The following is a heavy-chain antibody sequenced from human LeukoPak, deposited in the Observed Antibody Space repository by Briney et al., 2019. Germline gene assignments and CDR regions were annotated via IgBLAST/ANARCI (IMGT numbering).Heavy chain of an antibody. V-gene: IGHV4-39*01. CDR3: ARRGMTTVTTNFDY. D-gene: IGHD4-17*01. Sequence: SETLSLTCTVSDGSVSSVGYYWGWIRQPPGKGLEWIGSIYYSGTTYYNPSLASRVTIFVDTSKNQFSLKLSSVTAADTAVYYCARRGMTTVTTNFDYWGQGTLVTVSS. CDR1: DGSVSSVGYY. CDR2: IYYSGTT. J-gene: IGHJ4*02.